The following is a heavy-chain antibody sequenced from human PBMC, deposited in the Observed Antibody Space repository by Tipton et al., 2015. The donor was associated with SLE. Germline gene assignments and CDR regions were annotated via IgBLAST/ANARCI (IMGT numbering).Heavy chain of an antibody. D-gene: IGHD4-11*01. CDR2: ISDNAAKT. Sequence: GSLRLSCAASGFTFTSHAMSWVRQAPGQGLEWVSVISDNAAKTYYADSVKGRFTISRDNSKSILYLQLNSLRGEDTAVYFCARPLRPTVDWGAFDIWGQGTVVTVSS. V-gene: IGHV3-23*01. CDR1: GFTFTSHA. J-gene: IGHJ3*02. CDR3: ARPLRPTVDWGAFDI.